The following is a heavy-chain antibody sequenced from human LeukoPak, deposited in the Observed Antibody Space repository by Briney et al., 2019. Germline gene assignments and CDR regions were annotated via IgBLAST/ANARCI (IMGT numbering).Heavy chain of an antibody. CDR3: ARDEISYSGYDFDY. Sequence: ASVNVSCKASGYTFTSYYIHWVRQAPGQGLEWMGIINPSGGSTTYAQKFQGRVTMTRDTSTRTVYLDVSSLRSEDTAVYYCARDEISYSGYDFDYWGQGTLVTVSS. J-gene: IGHJ4*02. CDR2: INPSGGST. D-gene: IGHD5-12*01. CDR1: GYTFTSYY. V-gene: IGHV1-46*01.